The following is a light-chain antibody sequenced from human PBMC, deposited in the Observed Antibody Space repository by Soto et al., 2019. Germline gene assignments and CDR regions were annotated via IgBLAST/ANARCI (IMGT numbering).Light chain of an antibody. Sequence: QPVLTQSPSASASLGASVKLTCTLSSGHSSYAIAWHQQRPEKGPRYLMKLNSDGSHSKGDGIPDRFSGSTSGAERYLTISSLQSEDEADYCCQTWVTGIQVFGGGPKLTVL. CDR1: SGHSSYA. V-gene: IGLV4-69*01. CDR2: LNSDGSH. CDR3: QTWVTGIQV. J-gene: IGLJ2*01.